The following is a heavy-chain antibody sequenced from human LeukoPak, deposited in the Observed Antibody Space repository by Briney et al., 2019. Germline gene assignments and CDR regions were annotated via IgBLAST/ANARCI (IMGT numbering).Heavy chain of an antibody. D-gene: IGHD6-13*01. CDR1: GFTLSTYS. CDR3: ATLGLAAADY. J-gene: IGHJ4*02. V-gene: IGHV3-21*01. Sequence: GGSLRLSCAASGFTLSTYSMNWVRQAPGKGLEWVSSISSRSSYIYYADSVKGRFAISRDNAKNSLYLQMNSLRAEDTAVYYCATLGLAAADYWGQGTLVTVSS. CDR2: ISSRSSYI.